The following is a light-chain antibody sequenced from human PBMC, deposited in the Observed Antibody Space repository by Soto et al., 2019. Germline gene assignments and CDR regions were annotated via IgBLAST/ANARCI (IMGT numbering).Light chain of an antibody. CDR3: AAWDDSLSGHVV. Sequence: QSVLTQPPSASGTPGQRVTISCSGSSSNIGGNTVSWFHHLPGTAPKVLIYADDQRPSGVPDRFSGSKSGTSASLAISRLQSEDEGAYYCAAWDDSLSGHVVFGGGTKVTVL. CDR2: ADD. J-gene: IGLJ2*01. V-gene: IGLV1-44*01. CDR1: SSNIGGNT.